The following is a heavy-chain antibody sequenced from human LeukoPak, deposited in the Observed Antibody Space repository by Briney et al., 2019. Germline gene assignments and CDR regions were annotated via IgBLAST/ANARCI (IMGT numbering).Heavy chain of an antibody. D-gene: IGHD3-10*01. CDR2: IYYSGST. V-gene: IGHV4-59*01. CDR1: GGSISSYY. Sequence: TSETLSLTCTVSGGSISSYYWSWIRQPPGKGLEWIGYIYYSGSTNYNPSLKSRVTISVDTSKNQFSLKLSSVTAADTAVYYCARSSTITMVRGVIMLDAFDIWGQGTMVTVSS. CDR3: ARSSTITMVRGVIMLDAFDI. J-gene: IGHJ3*02.